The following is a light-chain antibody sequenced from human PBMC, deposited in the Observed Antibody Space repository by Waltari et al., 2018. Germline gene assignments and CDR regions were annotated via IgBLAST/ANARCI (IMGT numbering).Light chain of an antibody. V-gene: IGLV1-47*01. J-gene: IGLJ3*02. CDR2: RNN. Sequence: QSVLTQPPSASGTPGQRVTISCSGSSSNIGSNYVYWYQQLPGTAPQLLLYRNNRRQSGVPYRFSGSKSGTSASLAISGLRSEDEADYYCAAWDDSLSGRVFGGGTKLTVL. CDR1: SSNIGSNY. CDR3: AAWDDSLSGRV.